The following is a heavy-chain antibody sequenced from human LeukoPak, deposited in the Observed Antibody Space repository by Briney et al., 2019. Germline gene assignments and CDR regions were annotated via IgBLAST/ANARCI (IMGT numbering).Heavy chain of an antibody. CDR3: AKVPGYGSGSYYADAFDI. V-gene: IGHV3-30*18. Sequence: GGSLRLSCAASGFTFSSYGMHWVRQAPGKGLEWVAVISYDGSNKYYADSVKGRFTISRDNSKNTLYLQMNSLRAEDTAVYYCAKVPGYGSGSYYADAFDIWGQGTMVTVSS. CDR1: GFTFSSYG. D-gene: IGHD3-10*01. J-gene: IGHJ3*02. CDR2: ISYDGSNK.